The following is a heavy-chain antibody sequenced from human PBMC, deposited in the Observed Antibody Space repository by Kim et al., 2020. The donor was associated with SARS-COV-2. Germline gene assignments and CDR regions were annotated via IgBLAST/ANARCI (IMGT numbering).Heavy chain of an antibody. CDR2: ISWNSGSI. D-gene: IGHD6-19*01. V-gene: IGHV3-9*01. Sequence: GGSLRLSCAASGFTFDDYAMHWVRQAPGKGLEWVSGISWNSGSIGYADSVKGRFTISRDNAKNSLYLQMNSLRAEDTALYYCAKDKMGPGYSSGWSVDAFDIWGQGTMVTVSS. CDR1: GFTFDDYA. CDR3: AKDKMGPGYSSGWSVDAFDI. J-gene: IGHJ3*02.